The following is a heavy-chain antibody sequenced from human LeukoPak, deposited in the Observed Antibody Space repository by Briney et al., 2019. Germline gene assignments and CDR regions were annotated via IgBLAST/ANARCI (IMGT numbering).Heavy chain of an antibody. CDR2: INHSGST. J-gene: IGHJ4*02. CDR1: GGSFSGYY. D-gene: IGHD6-13*01. Sequence: PSETLSLTCAVYGGSFSGYYWSWIRQPPGKGLEWIGEINHSGSTNYNPSLKSRVTISVDTSKNRFSLKLSSVTAADTAVYYCARGAEQQLVMRIDYWGQGTLVTVSS. V-gene: IGHV4-34*01. CDR3: ARGAEQQLVMRIDY.